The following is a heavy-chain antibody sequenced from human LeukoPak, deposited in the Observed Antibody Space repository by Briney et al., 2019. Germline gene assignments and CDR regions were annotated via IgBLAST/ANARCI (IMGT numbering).Heavy chain of an antibody. V-gene: IGHV3-53*01. CDR3: ARGLEYYYDSSGYYYFDY. Sequence: GGSLRLSCAASGFTVSSNYMSWVRQAPGKGLEWVSVICSGGSTYYADSVKGRFTISRDNSKNTLYLQMNSLRAEDTAVYYCARGLEYYYDSSGYYYFDYWGQGTLVTVSS. CDR1: GFTVSSNY. J-gene: IGHJ4*02. D-gene: IGHD3-22*01. CDR2: ICSGGST.